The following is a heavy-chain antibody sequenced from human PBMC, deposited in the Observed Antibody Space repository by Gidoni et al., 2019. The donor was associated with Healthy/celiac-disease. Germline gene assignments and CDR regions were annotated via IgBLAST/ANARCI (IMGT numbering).Heavy chain of an antibody. D-gene: IGHD5-18*01. J-gene: IGHJ4*02. CDR3: ARSSGYSYGDFDY. Sequence: EVQLVESGGGLVQPGGSLRLSCAASGFTFSSFAMSGVRQAPGKGLEWVSAISGSGGSTYYADSVKGRFTISRDNSKNTLYLQMNSLRAEDTAVYYCARSSGYSYGDFDYWGQGTLVTVSS. CDR1: GFTFSSFA. CDR2: ISGSGGST. V-gene: IGHV3-23*04.